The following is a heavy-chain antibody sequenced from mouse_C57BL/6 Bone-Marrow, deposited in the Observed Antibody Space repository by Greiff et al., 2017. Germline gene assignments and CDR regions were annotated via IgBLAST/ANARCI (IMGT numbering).Heavy chain of an antibody. V-gene: IGHV1-61*01. Sequence: VQLQQPGAELVRPGSSVKLSCKASGYTFTSYWMDWVKQRPGQGLEWIGNIYPSDSETHYNQKFKDKATLTVDKSSSTAYMQLSSLTSEDSAVYYCARSGGTIYDGYYVYAMDYWGQGTSVTVSS. CDR3: ARSGGTIYDGYYVYAMDY. CDR2: IYPSDSET. D-gene: IGHD2-3*01. CDR1: GYTFTSYW. J-gene: IGHJ4*01.